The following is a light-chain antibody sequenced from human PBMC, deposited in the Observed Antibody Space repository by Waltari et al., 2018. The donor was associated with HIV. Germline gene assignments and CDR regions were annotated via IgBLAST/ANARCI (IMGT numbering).Light chain of an antibody. V-gene: IGLV2-23*02. CDR2: DVT. Sequence: QSALTQPASVSGSPGQSITISCTGTSNALGRYDLVSWYQHQPGRAPKRIIYDVTKWPSGVSHRFSGSKSGATASLTISGLQAEDEADYYCCSYAGITTWVFGGGTKVTVL. CDR1: SNALGRYDL. CDR3: CSYAGITTWV. J-gene: IGLJ3*02.